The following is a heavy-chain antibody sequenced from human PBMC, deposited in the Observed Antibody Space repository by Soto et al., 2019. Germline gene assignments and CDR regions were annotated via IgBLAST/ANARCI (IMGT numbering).Heavy chain of an antibody. CDR3: ARGKTYYDFWSGYHQFDY. D-gene: IGHD3-3*01. CDR1: GGSISGYY. V-gene: IGHV4-34*01. Sequence: PSETLSLTCAVYGGSISGYYWSWIRQPPGKGLEWIGEINHSGSTNYNPSLKSRVTISVDTSKNQFSLKLSSVTAADTAVYYCARGKTYYDFWSGYHQFDYWGQGTLVPVSS. CDR2: INHSGST. J-gene: IGHJ4*02.